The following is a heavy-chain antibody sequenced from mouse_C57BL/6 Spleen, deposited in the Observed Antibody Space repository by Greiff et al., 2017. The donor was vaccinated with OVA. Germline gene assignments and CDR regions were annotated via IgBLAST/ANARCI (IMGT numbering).Heavy chain of an antibody. CDR1: GFSFNTYA. D-gene: IGHD1-1*01. CDR2: IRSKSNNYAT. Sequence: EVQLVESGGGLVQPKGSLKLSCAASGFSFNTYAMNWVRQAPGKGLEWVARIRSKSNNYATYYADSVKDRFTISRDDSESMLYLQMNNLKTEDTAMYYCVGPFYYYGGSFYAMDYWGQGTSVTVSA. V-gene: IGHV10-1*01. CDR3: VGPFYYYGGSFYAMDY. J-gene: IGHJ4*01.